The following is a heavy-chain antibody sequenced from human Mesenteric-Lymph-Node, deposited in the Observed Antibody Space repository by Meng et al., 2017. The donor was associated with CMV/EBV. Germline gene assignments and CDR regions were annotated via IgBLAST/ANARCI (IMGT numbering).Heavy chain of an antibody. CDR3: ARQWLVNHFDY. Sequence: ASVKVSCKASGYTFTGYYIHWVRQAPGQGLEWMGWINPNSGGTKYAKKFQGRVTMTRHTSISTAYMELSRLRSDDTAVYYCARQWLVNHFDYWGQGTLVTVSS. J-gene: IGHJ4*02. CDR1: GYTFTGYY. V-gene: IGHV1-2*02. D-gene: IGHD6-19*01. CDR2: INPNSGGT.